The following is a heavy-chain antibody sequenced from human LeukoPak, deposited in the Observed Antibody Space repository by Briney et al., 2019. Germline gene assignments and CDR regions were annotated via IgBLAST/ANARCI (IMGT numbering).Heavy chain of an antibody. V-gene: IGHV1-18*01. Sequence: ASVKVSCKASGYTFTSYGISWVRQAPGQGLEWMGWISAYNGNTNYAQKLQGRVTMTTDTSTSTAYMELRSLRSDDTAVYYCARRYYDFWSGYYYAFDIWGQGTMVTVSS. D-gene: IGHD3-3*01. CDR3: ARRYYDFWSGYYYAFDI. CDR1: GYTFTSYG. CDR2: ISAYNGNT. J-gene: IGHJ3*02.